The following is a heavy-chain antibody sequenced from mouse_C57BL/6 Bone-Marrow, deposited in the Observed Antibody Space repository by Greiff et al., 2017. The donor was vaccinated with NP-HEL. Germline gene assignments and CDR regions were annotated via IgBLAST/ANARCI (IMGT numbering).Heavy chain of an antibody. CDR3: ARGDWDWFAY. V-gene: IGHV5-17*01. CDR2: ISSGSSTI. D-gene: IGHD4-1*01. Sequence: EVQGVESGGGLVKPGGSLKLSCAASGFTFSDYGMHWVRQAPEKGLEWVAYISSGSSTIYYADTVKGRFTISRDNAKNTLFLQMTSLRSEDTAMYYCARGDWDWFAYWGQGTLVTVSA. J-gene: IGHJ3*01. CDR1: GFTFSDYG.